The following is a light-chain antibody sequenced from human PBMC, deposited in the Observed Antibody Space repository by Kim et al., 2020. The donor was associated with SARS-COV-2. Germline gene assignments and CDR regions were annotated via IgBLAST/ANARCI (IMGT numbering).Light chain of an antibody. V-gene: IGLV4-69*01. Sequence: QPVLTQSPSASASLGASVKLTCTLSSGHSSYAIAWHQQQPEKGPRYLMKLNSDGSHTKGDGIPDRFSGSSSGAERYLTIFSLQSEDEADYYCQTWGTGDVVFGGGTQLTVL. J-gene: IGLJ2*01. CDR2: LNSDGSH. CDR1: SGHSSYA. CDR3: QTWGTGDVV.